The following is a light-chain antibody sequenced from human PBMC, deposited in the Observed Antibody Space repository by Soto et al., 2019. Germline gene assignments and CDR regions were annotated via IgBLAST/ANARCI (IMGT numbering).Light chain of an antibody. V-gene: IGLV2-14*01. CDR1: SSDIGSYDY. CDR3: SSYTTTGTLV. Sequence: QSALTQPASVSGSPGQSITISCTGTSSDIGSYDYVSWYQQHPGKAPKLMIYEVSNRPSGVSNRFSGSKSGNTASLTISGLQAEDEADYWCSSYTTTGTLVFGGGTKLTVL. J-gene: IGLJ2*01. CDR2: EVS.